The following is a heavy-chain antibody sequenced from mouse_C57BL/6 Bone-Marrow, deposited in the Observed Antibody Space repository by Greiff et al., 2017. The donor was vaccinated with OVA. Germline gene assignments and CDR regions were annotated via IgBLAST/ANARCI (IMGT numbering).Heavy chain of an antibody. CDR1: GYSITGYY. CDR2: IYPGSGNT. J-gene: IGHJ1*03. Sequence: VQLQQSGPELVKPGASVKISCKASGYSITGYYIHWVKQRPGQGLEWIGWIYPGSGNTKYTEKFKGKATLTADTSSSTAYMQLSSLTSEDSAVYYGARRDSNYPSYWYFDVWGTGTTVTVSS. CDR3: ARRDSNYPSYWYFDV. V-gene: IGHV1-66*01. D-gene: IGHD2-5*01.